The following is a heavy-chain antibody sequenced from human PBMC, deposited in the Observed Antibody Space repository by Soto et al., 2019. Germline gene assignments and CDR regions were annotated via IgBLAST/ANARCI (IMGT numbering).Heavy chain of an antibody. V-gene: IGHV5-51*01. CDR1: GYSFTSYW. CDR3: ARTAAAGKYYYGVDV. CDR2: IYPGDSDT. D-gene: IGHD6-13*01. Sequence: PGESLKSSCKGSGYSFTSYWIGWVRQMPGKGLEWMGIIYPGDSDTRYSPSFQGQVTISADKSISTAYLQWSSLKASDTAIYYCARTAAAGKYYYGVDVWGQGTTVTVSS. J-gene: IGHJ6*02.